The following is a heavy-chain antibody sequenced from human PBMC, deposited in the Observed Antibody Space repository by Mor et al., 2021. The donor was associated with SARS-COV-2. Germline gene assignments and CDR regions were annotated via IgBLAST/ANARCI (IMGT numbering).Heavy chain of an antibody. J-gene: IGHJ1*01. CDR2: ITGSGETT. Sequence: ECVSGITGSGETTYYADSVKGRFTISRDNSKNTVYLEMNSLRAEDTAVYYCAKLSGYRYGSLFWGQG. CDR3: AKLSGYRYGSLF. D-gene: IGHD5-18*01. V-gene: IGHV3-23*01.